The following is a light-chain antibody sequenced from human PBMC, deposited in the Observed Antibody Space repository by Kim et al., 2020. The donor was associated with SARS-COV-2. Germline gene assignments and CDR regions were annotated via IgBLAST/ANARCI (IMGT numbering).Light chain of an antibody. CDR2: SYN. Sequence: RATIPSSGTSPNIGRKHVNRAQIAPRKAPNPPIYSYNPRPRRVPGRFPCPKSGTAASLAISGLQSEDEADYYCAAWDDSLNGWVFGGGTQLTVL. V-gene: IGLV1-44*01. CDR1: SPNIGRKH. CDR3: AAWDDSLNGWV. J-gene: IGLJ3*02.